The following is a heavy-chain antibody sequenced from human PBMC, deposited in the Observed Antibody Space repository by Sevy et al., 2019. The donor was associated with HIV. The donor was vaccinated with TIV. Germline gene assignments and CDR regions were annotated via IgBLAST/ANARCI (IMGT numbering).Heavy chain of an antibody. CDR3: ARGTRCTNGVCYDYYYYGMDV. D-gene: IGHD2-8*01. CDR2: IKQDGSEK. V-gene: IGHV3-7*01. Sequence: GGSLRLSCAASGFTFSSYWMSWVRQAPGKGLEWVANIKQDGSEKYYVDSVKGRFTISRDNAKNSLYLQMNSPRAEDTAVYYCARGTRCTNGVCYDYYYYGMDVWGQGTTVTVSS. J-gene: IGHJ6*02. CDR1: GFTFSSYW.